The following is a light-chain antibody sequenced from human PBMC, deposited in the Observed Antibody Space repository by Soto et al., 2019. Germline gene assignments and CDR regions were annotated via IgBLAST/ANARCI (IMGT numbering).Light chain of an antibody. CDR2: DAS. J-gene: IGKJ1*01. V-gene: IGKV3-11*01. CDR1: ESVNIY. Sequence: EIVLTQSPATLSLSPGERATLSCRASESVNIYVAWYQQKPGRAPRLLIYDASNRATGIPGRFSGSGSGTYFTLTISSLESEDFAIYYCQQFGYSPRTFGQGTKVDIK. CDR3: QQFGYSPRT.